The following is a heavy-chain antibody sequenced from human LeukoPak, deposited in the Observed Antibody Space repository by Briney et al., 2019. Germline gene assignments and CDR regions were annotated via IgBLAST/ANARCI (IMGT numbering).Heavy chain of an antibody. CDR2: IYTSGST. D-gene: IGHD1-26*01. CDR3: VRSGGSGTYYDGSFDC. Sequence: SETLSLTCTVSGGSITSYYWSWVRQPAGKGLEWIGRIYTSGSTNYNPSLKSRVTMSVDTSNNQFSLKLSSVTAADTAVYYCVRSGGSGTYYDGSFDCWGQGTLVTVSS. J-gene: IGHJ4*02. CDR1: GGSITSYY. V-gene: IGHV4-4*07.